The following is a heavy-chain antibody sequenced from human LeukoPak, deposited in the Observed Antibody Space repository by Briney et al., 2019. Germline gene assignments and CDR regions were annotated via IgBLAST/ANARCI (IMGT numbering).Heavy chain of an antibody. V-gene: IGHV1-2*06. CDR1: GYTFTGYY. CDR3: ASRYCSGGSCYPTPYYYYGMDV. D-gene: IGHD2-15*01. J-gene: IGHJ6*02. Sequence: ASVKVSCKASGYTFTGYYMHWVRQAPGQGLEWMGRINPNSGGTNYAQKFQGRVTITADESTSTAYMELSSLRSEDTAVYYCASRYCSGGSCYPTPYYYYGMDVWGQGTTVTVSS. CDR2: INPNSGGT.